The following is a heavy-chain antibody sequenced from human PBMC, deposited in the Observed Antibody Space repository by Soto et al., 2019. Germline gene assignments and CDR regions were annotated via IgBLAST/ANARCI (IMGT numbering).Heavy chain of an antibody. J-gene: IGHJ6*02. CDR2: INSDGSST. Sequence: PGGSLRLSCAASGFTFSSYWMHWVRQAPGKGLVWVSRINSDGSSTSYADSVKGRFTISRDNAKNTLYLQMNSLRAEDTAVYYCAREIARDYEYYYYGMDVWGQGTTVTV. D-gene: IGHD4-17*01. CDR1: GFTFSSYW. V-gene: IGHV3-74*01. CDR3: AREIARDYEYYYYGMDV.